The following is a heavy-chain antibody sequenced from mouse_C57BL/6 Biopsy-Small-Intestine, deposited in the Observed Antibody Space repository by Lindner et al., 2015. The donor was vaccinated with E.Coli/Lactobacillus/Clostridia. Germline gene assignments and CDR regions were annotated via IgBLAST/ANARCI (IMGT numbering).Heavy chain of an antibody. Sequence: VQLQESGAELVRPGASVKLSCTASGFNIKDDYMHWVKQRPEQGLEWIGRIDPANGNTKYAPKFQDKATITADTSSNTAYLQLSSLTSEGTAVYYCASEVDYWGQRTSVTVSS. CDR1: GFNIKDDY. V-gene: IGHV14-3*01. CDR3: ASEVDY. J-gene: IGHJ4*01. CDR2: IDPANGNT.